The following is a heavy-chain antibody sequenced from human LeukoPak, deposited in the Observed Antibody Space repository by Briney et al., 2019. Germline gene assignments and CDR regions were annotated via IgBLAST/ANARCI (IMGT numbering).Heavy chain of an antibody. D-gene: IGHD6-13*01. Sequence: PSETLSLTCTVSGGSISSGSYYWSWIRQPPGKGLEWIGYIYYSGITNYNPSLKSRVTISIDTSKNHFSLQLSSVTAADTAVYYCASSHLYSSSWYLSGRFDFWGQGTLVTVSS. CDR1: GGSISSGSYY. CDR3: ASSHLYSSSWYLSGRFDF. CDR2: IYYSGIT. V-gene: IGHV4-61*03. J-gene: IGHJ4*02.